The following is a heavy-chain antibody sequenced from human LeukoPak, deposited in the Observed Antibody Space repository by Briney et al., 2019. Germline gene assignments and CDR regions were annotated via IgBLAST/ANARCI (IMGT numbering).Heavy chain of an antibody. Sequence: PGGSLRLSCAASGFTFSSYGMHWVRQAPGKGLEWVAVISYDGSNKYYADSVKGRFTISRDNSKNTLYLQMNSLGAEDTAVYYCASDPYSSGWYGNNAFDIWGQGTMVTVSS. D-gene: IGHD6-19*01. CDR2: ISYDGSNK. J-gene: IGHJ3*02. CDR1: GFTFSSYG. CDR3: ASDPYSSGWYGNNAFDI. V-gene: IGHV3-30*03.